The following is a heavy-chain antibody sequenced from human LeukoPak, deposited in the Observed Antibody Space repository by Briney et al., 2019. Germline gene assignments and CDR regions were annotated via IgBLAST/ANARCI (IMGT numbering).Heavy chain of an antibody. D-gene: IGHD6-13*01. Sequence: SQTLSLTCTVSGGSISSGGYYWSWIRQPPGKGLEWIGYIYHSGSTYYNPSLKSRVTISVDRSKNQFSLKLSSVTAADTAVYYCAGSSSWYVLSFDYWGQGTLVTVSS. CDR2: IYHSGST. CDR3: AGSSSWYVLSFDY. J-gene: IGHJ4*02. V-gene: IGHV4-30-2*01. CDR1: GGSISSGGYY.